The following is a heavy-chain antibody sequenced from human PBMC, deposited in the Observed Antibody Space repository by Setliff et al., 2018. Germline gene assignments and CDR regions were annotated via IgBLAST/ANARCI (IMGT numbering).Heavy chain of an antibody. V-gene: IGHV4-34*01. CDR3: ARGRNIAARLLDS. D-gene: IGHD6-6*01. CDR2: INHRGST. CDR1: GGTFSGYH. Sequence: SETLSLTCAAYGGTFSGYHWTWIRQSPEKGLEWIGEINHRGSTNYNPSLKSRVTISIDTSRDQFSLKLISMIAADTAVYCCARGRNIAARLLDSWGQGTLVTVSS. J-gene: IGHJ4*02.